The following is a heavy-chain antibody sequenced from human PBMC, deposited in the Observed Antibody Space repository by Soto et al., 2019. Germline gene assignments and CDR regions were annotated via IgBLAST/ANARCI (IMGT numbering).Heavy chain of an antibody. Sequence: ASVKVSCKVSGYTLTELSMHCVLQSPLKGLERMVGFDPEDGETLYAQKFQGRVTMTEDTSTDTAYMELNSLRSEDTAVYYCASRLGANYDILTGVDRYFDYWGQGTLVTVSS. J-gene: IGHJ4*02. V-gene: IGHV1-24*01. D-gene: IGHD3-9*01. CDR2: FDPEDGET. CDR1: GYTLTELS. CDR3: ASRLGANYDILTGVDRYFDY.